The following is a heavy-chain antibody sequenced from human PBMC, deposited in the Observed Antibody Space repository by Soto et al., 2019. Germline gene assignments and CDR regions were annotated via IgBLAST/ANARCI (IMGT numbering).Heavy chain of an antibody. D-gene: IGHD6-19*01. CDR2: INASNGNT. Sequence: GASVKVSCKASGYTFTGYAMHWVRQAPGQRLERMERINASNGNTKYSQKFQGRVTITRDTSASAVYMELSSLSSEDMALYYCAIAVAVAADFGYRGQGTLVTVS. V-gene: IGHV1-3*01. J-gene: IGHJ4*02. CDR1: GYTFTGYA. CDR3: AIAVAVAADFGY.